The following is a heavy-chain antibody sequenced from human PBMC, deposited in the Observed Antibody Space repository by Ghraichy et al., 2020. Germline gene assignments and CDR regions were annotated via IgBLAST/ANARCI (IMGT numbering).Heavy chain of an antibody. Sequence: LSLTCVASGFTFSSYAMTWVRQAPGKGLEWVSAISGSGDITYYADSVKGRFTISRDNSKNTLYVQMNSLRGEDTAAYYCAKRHYYGSGSMDVWGQGTTVTVSS. CDR2: ISGSGDIT. D-gene: IGHD3-10*01. CDR3: AKRHYYGSGSMDV. V-gene: IGHV3-23*01. CDR1: GFTFSSYA. J-gene: IGHJ6*02.